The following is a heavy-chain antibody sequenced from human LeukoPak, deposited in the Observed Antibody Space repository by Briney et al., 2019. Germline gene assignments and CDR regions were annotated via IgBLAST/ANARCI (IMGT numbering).Heavy chain of an antibody. CDR1: GGSISSYY. CDR3: AGVGSSDPFDY. Sequence: SETLSLTCTVSGGSISSYYWSWIRQPPGKGLEWIGYIYYSGSTNYNPSLKSRVTIPVDTSKNQFSLKLSSVTAADTAVYYCAGVGSSDPFDYWGQGTLVTVSS. D-gene: IGHD6-6*01. J-gene: IGHJ4*02. CDR2: IYYSGST. V-gene: IGHV4-59*01.